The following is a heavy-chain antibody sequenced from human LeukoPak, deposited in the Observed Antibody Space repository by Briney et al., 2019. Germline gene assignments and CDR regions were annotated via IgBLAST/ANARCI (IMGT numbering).Heavy chain of an antibody. V-gene: IGHV4-59*01. CDR2: IYYSGST. CDR3: ARASRSHYYDSSGYPDAFDI. J-gene: IGHJ3*02. Sequence: PSETLSLTGTVPGGSSSSYYGSWIRQPPGKGRGCSGSIYYSGSTNYNPSLKSRVTISVDTSKNQFSLKLSSVTAADTAVYYCARASRSHYYDSSGYPDAFDIWGQGTMVTVSS. D-gene: IGHD3-22*01. CDR1: GGSSSSYY.